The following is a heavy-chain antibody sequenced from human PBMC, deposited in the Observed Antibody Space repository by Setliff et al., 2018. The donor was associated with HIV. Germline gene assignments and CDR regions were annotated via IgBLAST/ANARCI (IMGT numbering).Heavy chain of an antibody. CDR1: GGSISSGYY. V-gene: IGHV4-38-2*02. J-gene: IGHJ6*02. CDR3: ARDGYNYSYYYYYYGMDV. CDR2: INHSGST. Sequence: SETLSLTCTVSGGSISSGYYWGRIRQPPGKGLEWIGEINHSGSTSYNPSLKSRVTISADTSKNQVSLKLRSVTAADTAVYYCARDGYNYSYYYYYYGMDVWGQGTTVTVSS. D-gene: IGHD5-12*01.